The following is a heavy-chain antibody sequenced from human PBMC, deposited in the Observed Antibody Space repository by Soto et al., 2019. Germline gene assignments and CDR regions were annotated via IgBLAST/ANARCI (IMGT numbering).Heavy chain of an antibody. CDR1: GFTFSSYA. J-gene: IGHJ4*02. D-gene: IGHD3-16*01. V-gene: IGHV3-23*01. CDR2: ISGSGSTI. CDR3: ARLSGTYGRRHYFDY. Sequence: EVQLLESGGGLVQPGGSLRLSCAASGFTFSSYAMSWVRQAPGKGLEWVSAISGSGSTIHYADSVKGRFTIYRDNAKSSLYLQMNSLRPEDTAVYYCARLSGTYGRRHYFDYWGQGTLVTVSS.